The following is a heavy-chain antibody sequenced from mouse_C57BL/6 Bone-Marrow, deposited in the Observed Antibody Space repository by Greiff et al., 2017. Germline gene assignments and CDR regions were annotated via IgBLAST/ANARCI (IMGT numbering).Heavy chain of an antibody. CDR2: ISSGGSYT. CDR3: ARSYYGSSYGYYAMDY. V-gene: IGHV5-6*01. J-gene: IGHJ4*01. Sequence: EVKVVESGGDLVKPGGSLKLSCAASGFTFSSYGMSWVRQTPDKRLEWVATISSGGSYTYYPDSVKGRFTISRDNATNTLYLQMSSLKSEDTAMYYCARSYYGSSYGYYAMDYWGQGTSVTVSS. CDR1: GFTFSSYG. D-gene: IGHD1-1*01.